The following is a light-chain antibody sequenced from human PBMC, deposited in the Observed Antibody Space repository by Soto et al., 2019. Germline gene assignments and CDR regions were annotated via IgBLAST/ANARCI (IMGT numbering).Light chain of an antibody. CDR1: SSDVGSYNL. J-gene: IGLJ1*01. Sequence: QSVLTQPASVSGSPGQSTTISCTGTSSDVGSYNLVSWYQQHPGKAPKLMIYEVSKRPSGVPARFSGSKSGNTASLTISGLQAEDEADYYCSSYMSTSRYVFGAGTKVTVL. CDR2: EVS. V-gene: IGLV2-14*02. CDR3: SSYMSTSRYV.